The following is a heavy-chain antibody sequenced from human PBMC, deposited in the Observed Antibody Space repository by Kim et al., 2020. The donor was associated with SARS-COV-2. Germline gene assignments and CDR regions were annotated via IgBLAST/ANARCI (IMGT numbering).Heavy chain of an antibody. Sequence: SETLSLTCTVSGGSISSYYWSWIRQPAGKGLEWIGRIYTSGSTNYNPSLKSRVTMSVDTSKNQFSLKLSAVTAADTAVYYCARDKEMATIEGWFDPWGQGTLVTVSS. CDR3: ARDKEMATIEGWFDP. CDR1: GGSISSYY. CDR2: IYTSGST. D-gene: IGHD5-12*01. J-gene: IGHJ5*02. V-gene: IGHV4-4*07.